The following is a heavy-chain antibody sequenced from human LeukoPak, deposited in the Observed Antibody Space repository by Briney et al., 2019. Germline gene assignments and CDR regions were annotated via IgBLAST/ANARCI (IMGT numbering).Heavy chain of an antibody. CDR2: MNDDGTIT. CDR3: ARSVPGNAFDI. D-gene: IGHD2-2*01. J-gene: IGHJ3*02. Sequence: GGSLRLSCAASGFTFSAHSMTWVRQAPGKGLVWVSRMNDDGTITTYADSVKGRFTISRDNAKNRLYLQMNSLRVEDTAVYYCARSVPGNAFDIWGQGTMVTVSS. V-gene: IGHV3-74*01. CDR1: GFTFSAHS.